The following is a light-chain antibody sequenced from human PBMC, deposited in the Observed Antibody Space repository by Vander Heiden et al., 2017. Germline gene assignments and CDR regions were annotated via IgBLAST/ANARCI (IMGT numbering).Light chain of an antibody. CDR3: QQYNNWPPVYT. CDR1: QSVSSN. CDR2: GAS. Sequence: EIVMTQSPATLSVSPGERATLSCRASQSVSSNLAWYQQKPGQAPRLLIYGASTRATGIPARFSGSGSGTEFTLTISSLQSEDFAVYYCQQYNNWPPVYTFGQGTKLXIK. J-gene: IGKJ2*01. V-gene: IGKV3-15*01.